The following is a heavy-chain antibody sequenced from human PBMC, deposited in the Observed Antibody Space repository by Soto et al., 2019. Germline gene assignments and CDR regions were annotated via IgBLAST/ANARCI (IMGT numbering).Heavy chain of an antibody. Sequence: GGSLRLSCAASGFTFSSYAMHWVRQAPGKGLEWVAVISYDGSNKYYADSVKGRFTISRDNSKNTLYLQMNSLRAEDTAVYYCARPSGSLYYYGMDVWGQGTTVTVSS. V-gene: IGHV3-30*04. CDR3: ARPSGSLYYYGMDV. CDR1: GFTFSSYA. J-gene: IGHJ6*02. D-gene: IGHD1-26*01. CDR2: ISYDGSNK.